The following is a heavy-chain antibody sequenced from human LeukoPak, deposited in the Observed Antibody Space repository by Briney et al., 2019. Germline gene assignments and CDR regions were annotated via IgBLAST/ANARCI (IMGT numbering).Heavy chain of an antibody. CDR2: INPNSGGT. CDR1: GYTFTVYY. D-gene: IGHD5-12*01. V-gene: IGHV1-2*02. Sequence: ASVKVSFKASGYTFTVYYMHWVRQAPGQGLEWMGWINPNSGGTNYAQKFQGRVTMTRDTSISTAYMELSRLRSDDTAVYYCARNSGYSGYDSDYWGQGTLVTVSS. CDR3: ARNSGYSGYDSDY. J-gene: IGHJ4*02.